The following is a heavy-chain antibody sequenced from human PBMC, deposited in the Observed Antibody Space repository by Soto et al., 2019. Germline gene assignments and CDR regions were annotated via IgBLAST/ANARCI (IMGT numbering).Heavy chain of an antibody. CDR2: FFIGGNT. Sequence: SETLSLTCTVSGGSITVDSISRNTYYWCWMRQPPGKGLEWIASFFIGGNTYYNPSLKSRVTTSVDTSKNQFSLKLSSVTAADTAVYYCGSLSTTYGMDVWGQGTTVTVSS. J-gene: IGHJ6*02. V-gene: IGHV4-39*01. CDR1: GGSITVDSISRNTYY. CDR3: GSLSTTYGMDV.